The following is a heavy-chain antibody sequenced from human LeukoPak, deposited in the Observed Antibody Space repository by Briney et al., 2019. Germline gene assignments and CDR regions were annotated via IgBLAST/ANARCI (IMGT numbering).Heavy chain of an antibody. J-gene: IGHJ4*02. CDR2: LSGSGAGT. CDR3: AKAELGVDTFFDY. Sequence: HPGGSLRLSRAASGFTFSDYALGWVRQAPGRGLEWVATLSGSGAGTYYSDSVQGRFTISRDNSKRTLFLQMNSLRAEDTAFYYCAKAELGVDTFFDYWGQGTLVTVSS. D-gene: IGHD3-3*01. V-gene: IGHV3-23*01. CDR1: GFTFSDYA.